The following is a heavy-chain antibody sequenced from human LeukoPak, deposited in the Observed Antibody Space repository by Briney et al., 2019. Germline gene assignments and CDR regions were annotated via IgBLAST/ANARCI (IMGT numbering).Heavy chain of an antibody. J-gene: IGHJ5*02. V-gene: IGHV3-9*01. CDR1: GFTFDDYA. D-gene: IGHD2-2*01. CDR2: ISWNSGSV. Sequence: GGSLRLSCAASGFTFDDYAMHWVRHAPGKGLEWVSSISWNSGSVGYADSVKGRFTISRDNAKNSLYLQMNSLRAEDTALYYCAKGRDKYQLLSKNWFDPWGQGTLVTVSS. CDR3: AKGRDKYQLLSKNWFDP.